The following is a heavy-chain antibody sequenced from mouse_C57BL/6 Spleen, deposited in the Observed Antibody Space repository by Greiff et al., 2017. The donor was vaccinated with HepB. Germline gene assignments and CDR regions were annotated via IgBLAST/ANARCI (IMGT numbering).Heavy chain of an antibody. J-gene: IGHJ4*01. V-gene: IGHV1-80*01. D-gene: IGHD2-5*01. CDR1: GYAFSSYW. Sequence: QVQLKESGAELVKPGASVKISCKASGYAFSSYWMNWVKQRPGKGLEWIGQIYPGDGDTNYNGKFKGKATLTADKSSSTAYMQLSSLTSEDSAVYFCARTSYYSNAMHYWGQGTSVTVSS. CDR3: ARTSYYSNAMHY. CDR2: IYPGDGDT.